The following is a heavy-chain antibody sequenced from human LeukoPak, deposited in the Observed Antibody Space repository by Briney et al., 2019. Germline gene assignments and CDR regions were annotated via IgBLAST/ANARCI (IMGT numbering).Heavy chain of an antibody. J-gene: IGHJ3*02. CDR2: IYYSGST. D-gene: IGHD2-15*01. V-gene: IGHV4-31*03. Sequence: SETLSLTCTVSGGSISSGGYYWSWIRQHPGKGLEWIGYIYYSGSTYYNPSLKSRVTISVDTSKNQFSLKLSSVTAADTAVYYCARDFLGYCSGGSCNGAFDIRGQGTMVTVSS. CDR1: GGSISSGGYY. CDR3: ARDFLGYCSGGSCNGAFDI.